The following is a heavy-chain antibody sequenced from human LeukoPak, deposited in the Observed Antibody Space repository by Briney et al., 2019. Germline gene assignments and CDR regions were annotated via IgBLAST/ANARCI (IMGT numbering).Heavy chain of an antibody. CDR2: IIPIFGTA. CDR1: VCTFSSYA. V-gene: IGHV1-69*05. D-gene: IGHD3-22*01. CDR3: ARAGHYYDSNYDY. Sequence: GASVKVSCKASVCTFSSYAISWVRQSHGPRLEWMGGIIPIFGTANYAQTLQGRVTITTDESTSTAYMELSRLRSEDTAVYYCARAGHYYDSNYDYWGQGTLVTLSS. J-gene: IGHJ4*02.